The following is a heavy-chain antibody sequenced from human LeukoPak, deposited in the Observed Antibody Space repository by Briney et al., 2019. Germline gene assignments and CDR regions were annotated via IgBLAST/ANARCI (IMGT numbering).Heavy chain of an antibody. J-gene: IGHJ4*02. D-gene: IGHD6-19*01. CDR3: ARSWDSSGWYGYFDY. CDR2: IIPIFGTA. Sequence: GASVKVSCKASGGTFSSYAISWVRQAPGQGPEWMGGIIPIFGTANYAQKFQGRVTITADESTSTAYMELSSLRSEDTAVYYCARSWDSSGWYGYFDYWGQGTLVTVSS. CDR1: GGTFSSYA. V-gene: IGHV1-69*13.